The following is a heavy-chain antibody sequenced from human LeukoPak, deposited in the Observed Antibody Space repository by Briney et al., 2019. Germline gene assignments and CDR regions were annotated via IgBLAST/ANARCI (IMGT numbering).Heavy chain of an antibody. D-gene: IGHD1-26*01. Sequence: PGGSLRLSCAASGFTLSRSGMHWVRQAPGKGLEWGAFIGCDGNKYYCADSVKGRFTISRHSSKNTLYLQINSLRAEDTAVYYCAKDMWATRGYYSYYYMDVWGKGNTVTVSS. V-gene: IGHV3-30*02. CDR1: GFTLSRSG. CDR2: IGCDGNKY. J-gene: IGHJ6*03. CDR3: AKDMWATRGYYSYYYMDV.